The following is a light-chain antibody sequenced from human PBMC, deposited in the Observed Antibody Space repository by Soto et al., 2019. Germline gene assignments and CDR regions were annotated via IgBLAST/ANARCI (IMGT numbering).Light chain of an antibody. CDR1: QSGNSNY. CDR3: QQYGNSPQT. CDR2: GAT. Sequence: EIVLTQSPATLSLSPGERATLSCRASQSGNSNYVAWYQHKPGQGPRLLFYGATHRATGIPDRISGSGSGTDFTLTISRLEPEDFAVYYCQQYGNSPQTFGQGTKVEIK. J-gene: IGKJ1*01. V-gene: IGKV3-20*01.